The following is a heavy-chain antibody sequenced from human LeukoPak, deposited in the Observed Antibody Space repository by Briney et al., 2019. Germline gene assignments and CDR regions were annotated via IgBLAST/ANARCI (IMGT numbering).Heavy chain of an antibody. Sequence: PGGSLRLSCAASGFTFSSYGMHWVRQAPGKGLEWVAVISYDGSNKYYADSVKGRFTISRDNSKNTLYLQMNSLRAEDTAVYYCARARVVITTALQYWGQGTLVTVSS. CDR1: GFTFSSYG. CDR2: ISYDGSNK. V-gene: IGHV3-30*19. J-gene: IGHJ4*02. CDR3: ARARVVITTALQY. D-gene: IGHD3-22*01.